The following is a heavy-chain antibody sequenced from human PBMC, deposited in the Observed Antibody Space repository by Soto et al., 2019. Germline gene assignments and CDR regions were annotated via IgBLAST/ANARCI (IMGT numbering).Heavy chain of an antibody. D-gene: IGHD1-1*01. Sequence: SQTLSLTCAISGDSVSSNSAAWNWIRQSPSRGLEWLGRTYYRSKWYNDYAVSVKSRITINPDTSKNQFSLQLNSVTPEDTAVYYCARDRSSGTGNDYYYYYGMDVWGQGTTVTVSS. CDR1: GDSVSSNSAA. CDR3: ARDRSSGTGNDYYYYYGMDV. CDR2: TYYRSKWYN. J-gene: IGHJ6*02. V-gene: IGHV6-1*01.